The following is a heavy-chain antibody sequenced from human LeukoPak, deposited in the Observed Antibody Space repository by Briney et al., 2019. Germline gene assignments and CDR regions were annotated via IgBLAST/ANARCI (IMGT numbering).Heavy chain of an antibody. Sequence: TGGSLRLSCAASGFTFSSYGMTWVRQAPGKGLEWVSVISGSGGGTYYADSAKGRFTISRDNSKNTLYLQMNSLRAEDTAVYYCAKSGPYYYGSGSPHPLMYMDVWGKGTTVTIPS. J-gene: IGHJ6*03. CDR1: GFTFSSYG. CDR3: AKSGPYYYGSGSPHPLMYMDV. D-gene: IGHD3-10*01. V-gene: IGHV3-23*01. CDR2: ISGSGGGT.